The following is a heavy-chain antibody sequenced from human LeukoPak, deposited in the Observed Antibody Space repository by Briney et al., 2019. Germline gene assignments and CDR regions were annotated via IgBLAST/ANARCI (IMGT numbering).Heavy chain of an antibody. Sequence: TGGSLRLSCAASGFTFSSYWMHWVRQAPGKGLVWVSRINSDGSSTSYADSVKGRFTISRDNAKNTLYLQMNNLRAEDTAVYYCAREGARFDDAFDIWGQGTMVTVSS. CDR2: INSDGSST. D-gene: IGHD3-10*01. V-gene: IGHV3-74*01. CDR1: GFTFSSYW. CDR3: AREGARFDDAFDI. J-gene: IGHJ3*02.